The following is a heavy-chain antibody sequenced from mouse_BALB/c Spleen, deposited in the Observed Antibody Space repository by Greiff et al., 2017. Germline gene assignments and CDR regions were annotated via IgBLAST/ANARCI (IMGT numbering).Heavy chain of an antibody. CDR2: ISSGGSYT. D-gene: IGHD2-1*01. CDR3: AREGNYGGYYAMDY. V-gene: IGHV5-6*01. CDR1: GFTFSSYG. J-gene: IGHJ4*01. Sequence: EVQLVESGGDLVKPGGSLKLSCAASGFTFSSYGMSWVRQTPDKRLEWVATISSGGSYTYYPDSVKGRFTISRDNAKNTLYLQMSSLKSEDTAMYYCAREGNYGGYYAMDYWGQGTSVTVSS.